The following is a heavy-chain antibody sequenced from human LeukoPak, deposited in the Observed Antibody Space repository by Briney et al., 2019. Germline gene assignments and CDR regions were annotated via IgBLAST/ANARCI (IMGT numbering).Heavy chain of an antibody. CDR1: GFTFSSYG. Sequence: GGSLRLSCAASGFTFSSYGMHWVRQAPGKGLEWVAVIWYDGSNKYYADSVKGRFTISRDNSKNTLYLQMNNLRAEDTAVYYCAKDRGSRKYFDYWGQGTLVTVSS. J-gene: IGHJ4*02. CDR2: IWYDGSNK. CDR3: AKDRGSRKYFDY. D-gene: IGHD3-10*01. V-gene: IGHV3-33*06.